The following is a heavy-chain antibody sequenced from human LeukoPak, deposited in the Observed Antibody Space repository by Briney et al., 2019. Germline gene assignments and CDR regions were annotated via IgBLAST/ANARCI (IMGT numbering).Heavy chain of an antibody. CDR1: GGSISSGSYY. Sequence: KTSETLSLTCTVSGGSISSGSYYWSWIRQPAGKGLEWIGRINTSGRTNYNPSPESRVTISVGASKNQFSLNLSSVTAADTAVYYCARTLLPATRGAFDIWGQGTMVTVSS. J-gene: IGHJ3*02. CDR2: INTSGRT. V-gene: IGHV4-61*02. D-gene: IGHD2-2*01. CDR3: ARTLLPATRGAFDI.